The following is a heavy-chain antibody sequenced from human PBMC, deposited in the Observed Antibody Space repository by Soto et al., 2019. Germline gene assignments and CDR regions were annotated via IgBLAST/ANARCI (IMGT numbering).Heavy chain of an antibody. V-gene: IGHV4-4*02. CDR3: ARVVVAATSWFDP. D-gene: IGHD2-15*01. CDR2: IYHSGST. CDR1: GGSISSSNW. Sequence: LSLTCAVSGGSISSSNWWSWVRQPPGKGLEWIGKIYHSGSTNYNPSLKSQVTISVDKSKNQFSLKLSSVTAADTAVYYCARVVVAATSWFDPWGQG. J-gene: IGHJ5*02.